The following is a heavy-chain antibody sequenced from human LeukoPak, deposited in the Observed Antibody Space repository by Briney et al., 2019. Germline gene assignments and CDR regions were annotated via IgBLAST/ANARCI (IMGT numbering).Heavy chain of an antibody. D-gene: IGHD2-2*03. CDR3: ARVDPKAPGDYS. V-gene: IGHV3-74*01. J-gene: IGHJ4*02. CDR1: GLTFSSYW. Sequence: GGSLRLSCAASGLTFSSYWMHWVRQAPGKGLLWVSRINSEGTSTSCADSVKGRLTISRDNAKNTLYVQMNNLRAEDTAVYYCARVDPKAPGDYSWGRGTLVTVSS. CDR2: INSEGTST.